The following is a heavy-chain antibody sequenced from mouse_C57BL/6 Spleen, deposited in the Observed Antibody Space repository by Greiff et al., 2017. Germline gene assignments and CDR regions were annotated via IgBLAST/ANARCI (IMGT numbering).Heavy chain of an antibody. Sequence: QVQLQQPGAELVKPGASVKLSCKASGYTFTSYWMHWVKQRPGQGLEWIGMIHPNSGSTNYNEKFKSKATLTVDKSSSTAYMQHSSLTSEDSAVYYCARSKTAQAWFAYWGQGTLVTVSA. CDR1: GYTFTSYW. D-gene: IGHD3-2*02. CDR2: IHPNSGST. J-gene: IGHJ3*01. V-gene: IGHV1-64*01. CDR3: ARSKTAQAWFAY.